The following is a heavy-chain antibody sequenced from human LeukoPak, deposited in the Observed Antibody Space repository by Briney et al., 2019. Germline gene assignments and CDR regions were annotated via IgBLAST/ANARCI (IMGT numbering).Heavy chain of an antibody. V-gene: IGHV4-39*07. CDR2: IYYSGST. D-gene: IGHD5-18*01. J-gene: IGHJ4*02. CDR1: GGSISSSSYY. CDR3: ARDAHHTAIDY. Sequence: RSSETLSLTCTVSGGSISSSSYYWGWIRQPPGKGLEWIGSIYYSGSTYCNPSLKSRVTISVDTSKNQFSLKLSSVTAADTAVYYCARDAHHTAIDYWGQGTLVTVSS.